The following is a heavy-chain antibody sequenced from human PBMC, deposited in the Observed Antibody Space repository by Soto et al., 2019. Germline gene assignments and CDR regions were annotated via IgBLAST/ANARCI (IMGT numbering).Heavy chain of an antibody. Sequence: QVQLQESGPGLVKPSGTLSLTSAVSGGSISNGYWWSWARQPPGKGLEWIGEIYHSGSTNYNPSLKSRVAISVDKSRNQFSLNLSSVTAADTAVYYCAREGDSPYSIGYWGQGELVTVSS. D-gene: IGHD2-21*01. CDR3: AREGDSPYSIGY. V-gene: IGHV4-4*02. J-gene: IGHJ4*02. CDR1: GGSISNGYW. CDR2: IYHSGST.